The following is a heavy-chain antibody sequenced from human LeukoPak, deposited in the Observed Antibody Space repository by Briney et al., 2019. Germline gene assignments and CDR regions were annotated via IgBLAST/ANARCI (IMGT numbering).Heavy chain of an antibody. J-gene: IGHJ6*04. CDR2: ISYDGSNR. D-gene: IGHD3-10*01. Sequence: GGSLRLSCAASGFTFSSYGMRWVRQAPGKGLEWLAVISYDGSNRSYADSVKGGFTISRDNSKNTLYLQMNSLRAEDTAVYYCAKDGSAMVRGVIITRKYYYYGMDVWGKGTTVTVSS. CDR3: AKDGSAMVRGVIITRKYYYYGMDV. CDR1: GFTFSSYG. V-gene: IGHV3-30*18.